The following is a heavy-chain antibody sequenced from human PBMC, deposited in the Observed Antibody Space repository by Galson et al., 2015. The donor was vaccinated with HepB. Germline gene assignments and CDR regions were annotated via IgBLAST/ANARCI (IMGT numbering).Heavy chain of an antibody. Sequence: SVKVSCKASGYTFTSYYIHWVRQAPGQGLEWMGIINPSGGSTSYAQKFQGRVTMTRDTSTSTVYMELSSLRSEDTAVYYCARDIVVVPSTRGGAFDIWGQGTMVTVSS. CDR1: GYTFTSYY. D-gene: IGHD2-2*01. CDR3: ARDIVVVPSTRGGAFDI. J-gene: IGHJ3*02. V-gene: IGHV1-46*01. CDR2: INPSGGST.